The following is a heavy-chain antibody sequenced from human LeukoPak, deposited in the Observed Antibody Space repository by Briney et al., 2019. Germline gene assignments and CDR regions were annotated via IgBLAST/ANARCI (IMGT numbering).Heavy chain of an antibody. D-gene: IGHD3-22*01. CDR2: IYHSGST. CDR1: GGSISSGGYY. Sequence: SETLSLTCTVSGGSISSGGYYWSWNRQPPGKGLEWIVYIYHSGSTYYNPSLKSRVTISVDRSKNQFSLKLSSVTAADTAVYYGAKLDLHYDSSPWGQGTLVTVSS. CDR3: AKLDLHYDSSP. J-gene: IGHJ5*02. V-gene: IGHV4-30-2*01.